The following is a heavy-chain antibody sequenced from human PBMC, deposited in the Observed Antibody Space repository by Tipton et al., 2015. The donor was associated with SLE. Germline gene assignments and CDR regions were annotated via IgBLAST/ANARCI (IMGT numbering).Heavy chain of an antibody. J-gene: IGHJ4*02. CDR2: IYPGDSDI. CDR1: GYSFTTYW. CDR3: ASLRGGRGYYFDY. V-gene: IGHV5-51*01. Sequence: QLVQSGAEVKKPGESLKISCKGSGYSFTTYWIGWVRQMPGKGVELMGIIYPGDSDIRYGPSFQGQVTISADKSINTAYLQWSSLKASDTAMYYCASLRGGRGYYFDYWGQGTLVTVSS. D-gene: IGHD3-16*01.